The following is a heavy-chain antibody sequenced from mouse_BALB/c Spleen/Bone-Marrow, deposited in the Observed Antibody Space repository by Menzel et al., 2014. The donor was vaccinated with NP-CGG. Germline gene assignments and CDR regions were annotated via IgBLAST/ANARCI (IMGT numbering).Heavy chain of an antibody. CDR3: ARFPIYYGNYGAMDY. CDR2: IAPGSGST. D-gene: IGHD2-1*01. Sequence: DLVKPGASVKLSCKASGYTFTSYWINWIKQRPGQGLEWIGRIAPGSGSTYYNEMFKGKATLTVDTSSSTAYIQLSNLSSEDSAVYFCARFPIYYGNYGAMDYWGQGTSGTVSS. CDR1: GYTFTSYW. V-gene: IGHV1S41*01. J-gene: IGHJ4*01.